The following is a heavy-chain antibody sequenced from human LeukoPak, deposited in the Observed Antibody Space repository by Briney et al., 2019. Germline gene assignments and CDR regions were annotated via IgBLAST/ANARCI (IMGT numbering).Heavy chain of an antibody. J-gene: IGHJ3*02. CDR2: ISWNSGSV. D-gene: IGHD2-2*01. CDR3: TKDLLPIVVVPAAIFGAFDI. Sequence: SLRLSRAASGFNFDDYAMHWVRQAPGKGLEWVSGISWNSGSVAYADSVKGRFTISRDNAKNSLYLQMNSLRAEDTALYYCTKDLLPIVVVPAAIFGAFDIWGQGTMVTVSS. V-gene: IGHV3-9*01. CDR1: GFNFDDYA.